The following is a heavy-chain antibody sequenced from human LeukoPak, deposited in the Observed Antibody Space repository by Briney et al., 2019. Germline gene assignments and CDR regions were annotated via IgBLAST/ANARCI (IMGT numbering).Heavy chain of an antibody. D-gene: IGHD3-16*01. CDR1: GGSFSGYY. CDR3: ATSGGTSRDDAFDI. V-gene: IGHV4-34*01. CDR2: INHSGST. J-gene: IGHJ3*02. Sequence: PSETLSLTCAVYGGSFSGYYWSWIRQPPGKGLEWIGEINHSGSTSYNPSLKSRVTISVDTSKNQFSLKLSSVTAADTAVYYCATSGGTSRDDAFDIWGQGTMVTVSS.